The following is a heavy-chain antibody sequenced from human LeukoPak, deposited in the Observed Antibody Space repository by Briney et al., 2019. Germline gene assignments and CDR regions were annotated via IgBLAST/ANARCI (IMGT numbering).Heavy chain of an antibody. D-gene: IGHD2-2*01. CDR2: INPDSGGT. J-gene: IGHJ4*02. Sequence: ASVKVSCKASGYTFTGSYIHWVRQAPGQRLEWMGWINPDSGGTNYAHKFQGRVTVTRDTSISTAYMELSRLRSDDTAVYYCAGDLGCSSSSCYYASDYWGQGTLVTVSS. CDR3: AGDLGCSSSSCYYASDY. CDR1: GYTFTGSY. V-gene: IGHV1-2*02.